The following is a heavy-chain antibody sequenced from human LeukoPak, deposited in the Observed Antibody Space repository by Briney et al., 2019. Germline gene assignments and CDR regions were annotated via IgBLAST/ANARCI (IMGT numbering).Heavy chain of an antibody. CDR2: INHSGST. CDR3: ARGPGTYSSSWSPKAYSFDY. CDR1: GGSFSGYY. J-gene: IGHJ4*02. D-gene: IGHD6-13*01. Sequence: SESLSLTCAVYGGSFSGYYWSWIRQPPGKGLEWIGEINHSGSTNYNPSLKSRVTISVDTSKNQFSLQLSSVTAADTAVYYCARGPGTYSSSWSPKAYSFDYWGQGTLVTVSS. V-gene: IGHV4-34*01.